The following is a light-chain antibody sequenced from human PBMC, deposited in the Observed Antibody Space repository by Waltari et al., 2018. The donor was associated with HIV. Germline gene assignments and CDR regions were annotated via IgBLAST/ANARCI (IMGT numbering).Light chain of an antibody. Sequence: QSVLTQPPSASGTPGQRVTISCSGSSSNLGSNFVYWYQQFPGTAPKLLIYRNNQRPAGGPDGLSGSSSATSASLAISGRRSEDEADDYCAAWDDSLSGLWVFGGGTKLTVL. V-gene: IGLV1-47*01. CDR2: RNN. J-gene: IGLJ3*02. CDR3: AAWDDSLSGLWV. CDR1: SSNLGSNF.